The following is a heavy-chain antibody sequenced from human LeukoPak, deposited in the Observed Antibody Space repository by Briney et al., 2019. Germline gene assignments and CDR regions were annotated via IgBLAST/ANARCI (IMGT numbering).Heavy chain of an antibody. CDR1: AFTFSSYA. V-gene: IGHV3-23*01. CDR3: ARLAVAGLEYYYYGMDV. CDR2: ITGSGGNT. J-gene: IGHJ6*02. Sequence: QAGGSLRLSCAASAFTFSSYAMSWVRQAPGRGLEWVSAITGSGGNTYYADSVKGRFTISRDNSKNTLYLQMNSLRAEDTAVYYCARLAVAGLEYYYYGMDVWGQGTTVTVSS. D-gene: IGHD6-19*01.